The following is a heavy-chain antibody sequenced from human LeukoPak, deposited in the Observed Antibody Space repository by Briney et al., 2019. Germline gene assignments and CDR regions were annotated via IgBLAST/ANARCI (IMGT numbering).Heavy chain of an antibody. V-gene: IGHV4-39*01. CDR2: IYYSGST. CDR1: GGSISSSSYY. J-gene: IGHJ6*02. Sequence: PSETLSLTCTVSGGSISSSSYYWGWIRQPPGKGLEWIGSIYYSGSTYYNTSLKSRVTISVDTSKNQFSLKLSSVTAADTAVYYCARVLLWFGELLRYYYGMDVWGQGTTVTVSS. CDR3: ARVLLWFGELLRYYYGMDV. D-gene: IGHD3-10*01.